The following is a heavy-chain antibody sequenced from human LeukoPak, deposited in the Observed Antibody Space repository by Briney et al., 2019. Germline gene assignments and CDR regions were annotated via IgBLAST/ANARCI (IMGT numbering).Heavy chain of an antibody. CDR2: ISGSGGST. CDR3: AKPDTMIVVVSYFDY. V-gene: IGHV3-23*01. CDR1: GFTFSSYA. J-gene: IGHJ4*02. D-gene: IGHD3-22*01. Sequence: GGSLRLSCAASGFTFSSYAMSWVRQAPGKGLEWASAISGSGGSTYYTDSVKGRFTISRDNSKNTLYLQMNSLRAEDTAVYYCAKPDTMIVVVSYFDYWGQGTLVTVSS.